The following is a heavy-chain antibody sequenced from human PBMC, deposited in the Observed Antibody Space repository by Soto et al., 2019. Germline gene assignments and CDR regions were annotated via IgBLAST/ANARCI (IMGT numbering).Heavy chain of an antibody. Sequence: GASVKVSSKASGGTFSSYAISWVRPAPGQGLEWMGGIIPIFGTANYAQKFQGRVTITADESTGTAYMELSSMRTEDTPVYYCARRVADGDYDMGAFDICGRGTMDT. V-gene: IGHV1-69*13. J-gene: IGHJ3*02. CDR3: ARRVADGDYDMGAFDI. CDR1: GGTFSSYA. CDR2: IIPIFGTA. D-gene: IGHD2-21*01.